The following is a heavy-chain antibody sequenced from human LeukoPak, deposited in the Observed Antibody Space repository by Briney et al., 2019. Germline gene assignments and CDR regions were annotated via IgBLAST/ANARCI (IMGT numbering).Heavy chain of an antibody. CDR1: GYTFTVYY. CDR2: INPNSGGT. D-gene: IGHD3-9*01. CDR3: ARGVIYDILTGHQDY. V-gene: IGHV1-2*02. J-gene: IGHJ4*02. Sequence: GASVTVSFTASGYTFTVYYMHWVRQAPGQGLEWMGYINPNSGGTNYAQKFQGRVTMTRDTSISTAYMELRRLRSDDTAVYYCARGVIYDILTGHQDYWGQGTLVTVSS.